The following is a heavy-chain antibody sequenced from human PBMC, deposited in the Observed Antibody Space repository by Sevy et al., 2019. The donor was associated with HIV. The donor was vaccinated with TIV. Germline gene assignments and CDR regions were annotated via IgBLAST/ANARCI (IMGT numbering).Heavy chain of an antibody. Sequence: GSLRLSCTASGFTFSNAWMSWVRQAPGKGLEWVGRIRSMADGGTADYAAPLKDRFTIARDDSKNTLYLQINSLETEDTGVYYCTTGGTAEAFDVWGRGTMVTVSS. CDR1: GFTFSNAW. CDR2: IRSMADGGTA. V-gene: IGHV3-15*01. J-gene: IGHJ3*01. D-gene: IGHD5-18*01. CDR3: TTGGTAEAFDV.